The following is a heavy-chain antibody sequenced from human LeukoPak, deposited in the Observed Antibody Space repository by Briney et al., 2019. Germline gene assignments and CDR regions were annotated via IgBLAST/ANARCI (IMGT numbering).Heavy chain of an antibody. V-gene: IGHV3-48*03. D-gene: IGHD6-13*01. CDR1: GFTFSNYE. J-gene: IGHJ6*03. Sequence: GGSLRLSCAASGFTFSNYEMNWVRQAPGKGLEWISHISNFGDMIHYADSVEGRFTISRDNAKNSLYLQMDSLRAEDTVVYYCAKDATAVVGTVYMDVWGKGTTVTISS. CDR2: ISNFGDMI. CDR3: AKDATAVVGTVYMDV.